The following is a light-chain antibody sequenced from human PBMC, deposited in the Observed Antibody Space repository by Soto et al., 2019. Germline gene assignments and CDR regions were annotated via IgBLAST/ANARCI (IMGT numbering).Light chain of an antibody. CDR3: SSYTSSSTLYV. V-gene: IGLV2-14*01. CDR2: EVN. CDR1: SSDVGGYTY. J-gene: IGLJ1*01. Sequence: QSALTQPASVSGSPRQSITISCTGASSDVGGYTYVSWYQQHPGKAPKLIIYEVNNWPSGVSHRFSGSKSGNTASLTISGLQAEDEADYYCSSYTSSSTLYVFGTGTKVTVL.